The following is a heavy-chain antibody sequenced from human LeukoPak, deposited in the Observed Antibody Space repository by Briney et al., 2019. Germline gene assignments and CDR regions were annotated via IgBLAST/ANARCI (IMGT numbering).Heavy chain of an antibody. J-gene: IGHJ4*02. CDR1: GFTFSGSA. CDR3: TRHRIAAAIPFDY. Sequence: GGSLRPSCAASGFTFSGSAMHWVRQASGKGLEWVGRIRSKANSYATAYAASVKGRFTISRDDSKNTAYLQMNSLKTEDTAVYYCTRHRIAAAIPFDYWGQGTLVTVSS. V-gene: IGHV3-73*01. CDR2: IRSKANSYAT. D-gene: IGHD6-13*01.